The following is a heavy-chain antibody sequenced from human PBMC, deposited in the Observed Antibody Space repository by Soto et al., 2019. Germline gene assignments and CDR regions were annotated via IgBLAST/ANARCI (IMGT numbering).Heavy chain of an antibody. Sequence: QITLKESGPTLVKRTQTLTLTCTFSGFSLSDNGVGVGWIRHPPGKALEWLALIYWDDENIYSPSLKTRLTITKDTSKNQVLLTMTNMDPVDTATYYCAHRLTWDAFDIWGQGTMVTVSS. D-gene: IGHD1-26*01. CDR2: IYWDDEN. CDR1: GFSLSDNGVG. V-gene: IGHV2-5*02. CDR3: AHRLTWDAFDI. J-gene: IGHJ3*02.